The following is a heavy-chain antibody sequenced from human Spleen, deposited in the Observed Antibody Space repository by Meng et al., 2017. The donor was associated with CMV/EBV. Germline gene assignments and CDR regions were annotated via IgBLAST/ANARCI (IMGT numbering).Heavy chain of an antibody. Sequence: SVKVSCKASGGNFTNYAFNWVRQAPGQGLEWMGGIIPMIGIATYAQNFQGRVTITADKSTRIVYVELSSLRSEDTAVYYCAREIEWGAFDIWGQGTMVTVSS. CDR1: GGNFTNYA. J-gene: IGHJ3*02. CDR3: AREIEWGAFDI. V-gene: IGHV1-69*10. CDR2: IIPMIGIA. D-gene: IGHD1-26*01.